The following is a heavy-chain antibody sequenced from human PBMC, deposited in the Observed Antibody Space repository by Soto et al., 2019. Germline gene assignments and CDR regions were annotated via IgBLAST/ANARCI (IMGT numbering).Heavy chain of an antibody. Sequence: VQLQESGPGLVKPSQTLSLTCTVSGGSLSSGDYYWSWIRQHPGKGLEWIGYIYYSGTTYYNPSLKSRVTISADTSKNQFSVKLSSVTAADTAVYYCAREFRLVGTQIRNWFDPWGQGTLVTVSS. V-gene: IGHV4-31*03. CDR1: GGSLSSGDYY. CDR3: AREFRLVGTQIRNWFDP. CDR2: IYYSGTT. D-gene: IGHD6-19*01. J-gene: IGHJ5*01.